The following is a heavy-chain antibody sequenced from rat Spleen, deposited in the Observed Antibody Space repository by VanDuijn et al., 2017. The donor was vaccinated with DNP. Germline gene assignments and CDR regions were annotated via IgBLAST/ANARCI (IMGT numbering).Heavy chain of an antibody. Sequence: EVQLVESGGGLVQPGNSLKLSCTASGFTFSDYAMAWVRQSPKKGLEWVGTIIYDGSSIYYRDSVKGRFTISRDNGKSTLYLQMDSLRSEDTATYYCATSESAGFVYWGQGTLVTVSS. CDR2: IIYDGSSI. CDR3: ATSESAGFVY. D-gene: IGHD3-7*01. CDR1: GFTFSDYA. V-gene: IGHV5S10*01. J-gene: IGHJ3*01.